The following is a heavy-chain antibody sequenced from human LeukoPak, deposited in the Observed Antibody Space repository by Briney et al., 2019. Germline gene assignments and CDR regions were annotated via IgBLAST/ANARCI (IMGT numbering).Heavy chain of an antibody. V-gene: IGHV1-8*01. D-gene: IGHD6-13*01. Sequence: ASVKVSCKASGYTFTSYDINWVRQATGQGLEWMGWMNPNSGNTGYAQKFQGRVTMTRNTSISTAYMELSSLRSEDTAVYYCARGNIAAAGTYDYWGQETLVTVSS. CDR3: ARGNIAAAGTYDY. J-gene: IGHJ4*02. CDR2: MNPNSGNT. CDR1: GYTFTSYD.